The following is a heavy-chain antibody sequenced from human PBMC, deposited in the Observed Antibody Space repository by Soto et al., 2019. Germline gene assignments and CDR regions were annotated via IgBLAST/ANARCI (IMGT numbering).Heavy chain of an antibody. Sequence: EVQLLESGGGLVQPGGSLRLSCAASGFTFSSYAMSWVRQAPGKGLEWVSAISGSGGSTYYADSVKGRFTISRDNSKNTLYLQMNSLRAEDTAVYYCAKPFLHPTVTTSDWYWPYYYYYYGMDVWGQGTTVTVSS. J-gene: IGHJ6*02. V-gene: IGHV3-23*01. CDR2: ISGSGGST. CDR1: GFTFSSYA. D-gene: IGHD4-17*01. CDR3: AKPFLHPTVTTSDWYWPYYYYYYGMDV.